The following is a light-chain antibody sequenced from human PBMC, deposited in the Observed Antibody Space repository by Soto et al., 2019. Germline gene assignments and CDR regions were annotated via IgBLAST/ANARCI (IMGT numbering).Light chain of an antibody. CDR3: QQYVSPTFT. CDR1: QIISNNY. Sequence: EVVLSQPPGTLSLSPGERARLSCRASQIISNNYLAWFQQKPGLAPRVLIYGASSRATGVPDRFSDSGSGTDFTLTISRMEPEDFAVYYCQQYVSPTFTFGPGTQVDI. J-gene: IGKJ3*01. CDR2: GAS. V-gene: IGKV3-20*01.